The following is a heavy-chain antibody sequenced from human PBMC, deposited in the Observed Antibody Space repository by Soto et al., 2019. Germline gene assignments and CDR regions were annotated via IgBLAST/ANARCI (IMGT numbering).Heavy chain of an antibody. Sequence: EVQLLESGGGLVQPGGSLRLSCAASGFTFSSYAMSWVRQAPGKGLEWVSAISGSGGSTYYADSVKGRFTISRDNSKNTLYLHMNSLRAEAAAVYYCARGSSGWYERFDYWGQGTLVTVSS. CDR2: ISGSGGST. V-gene: IGHV3-23*01. CDR1: GFTFSSYA. J-gene: IGHJ4*02. D-gene: IGHD6-19*01. CDR3: ARGSSGWYERFDY.